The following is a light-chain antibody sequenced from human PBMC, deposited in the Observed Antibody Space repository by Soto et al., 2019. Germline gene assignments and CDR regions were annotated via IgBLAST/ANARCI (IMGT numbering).Light chain of an antibody. Sequence: EIVLTQSPGTLSLSPGERATLSCRASQTVDGAYLAWYQQKPGQPPRLLIYGASSRATGIPNNFSGSGSGTDFTLTIYRQGPEDFAVYYCQQYGSSPAFGQGTRLEIK. CDR2: GAS. V-gene: IGKV3-20*01. CDR3: QQYGSSPA. CDR1: QTVDGAY. J-gene: IGKJ5*01.